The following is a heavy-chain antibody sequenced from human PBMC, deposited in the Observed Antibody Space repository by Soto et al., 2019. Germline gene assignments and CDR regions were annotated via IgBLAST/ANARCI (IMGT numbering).Heavy chain of an antibody. CDR2: IRSKTYGGTT. Sequence: EVQLVESGGGLVQPGRSLRLSCTASGFTFGYYAMNWVRQAPGKGLEWVGFIRSKTYGGTTQYAASVKGRFTISRDESKSVAYLQMNSLKTEDTAVYYCTRDPYDSSGYYDYWGQGTLVTVSS. CDR1: GFTFGYYA. CDR3: TRDPYDSSGYYDY. D-gene: IGHD3-22*01. J-gene: IGHJ4*02. V-gene: IGHV3-49*04.